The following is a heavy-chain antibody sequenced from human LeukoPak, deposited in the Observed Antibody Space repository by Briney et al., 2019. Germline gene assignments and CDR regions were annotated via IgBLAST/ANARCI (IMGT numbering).Heavy chain of an antibody. D-gene: IGHD3-22*01. CDR3: ARRWPHSSGYYLFDY. CDR2: IIPIFGTT. J-gene: IGHJ4*02. CDR1: GGTFSSHG. Sequence: ASVKVSCKASGGTFSSHGLSWVRQAPGQGLGWMGGIIPIFGTTNYAQNFQGRVTITMDESTSTAYMELSSLRADDTAVYYCARRWPHSSGYYLFDYWGQGTLVTVSS. V-gene: IGHV1-69*05.